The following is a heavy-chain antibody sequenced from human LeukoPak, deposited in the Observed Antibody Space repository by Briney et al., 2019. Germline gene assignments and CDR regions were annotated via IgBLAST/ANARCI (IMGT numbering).Heavy chain of an antibody. V-gene: IGHV1-18*01. CDR3: ARDRYDILTGYYENIISDY. Sequence: GASVKVSCKASGYTFTSFGISWVRQVPGQGLEWMGWISAYNGNTNYGQKLQGRVTMTTDTSTSTAYMELRSLRSDDTAVYYCARDRYDILTGYYENIISDYWGQGTLVTVSS. CDR1: GYTFTSFG. J-gene: IGHJ4*02. CDR2: ISAYNGNT. D-gene: IGHD3-9*01.